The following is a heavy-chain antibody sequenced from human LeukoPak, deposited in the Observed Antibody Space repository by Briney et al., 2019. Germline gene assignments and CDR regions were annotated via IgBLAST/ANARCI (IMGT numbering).Heavy chain of an antibody. CDR2: ISSSGDST. CDR3: AKDHGRGYSPYFDP. Sequence: GGSLRLSCAASGFTFNSFGMHWVRQAPGKGLEWVSTISSSGDSTYFADSVKGRFTISRDDSKNTLYLQMNSLRAEDTAVYYCAKDHGRGYSPYFDPWGQGTLVTVSS. V-gene: IGHV3-23*01. D-gene: IGHD6-25*01. J-gene: IGHJ5*02. CDR1: GFTFNSFG.